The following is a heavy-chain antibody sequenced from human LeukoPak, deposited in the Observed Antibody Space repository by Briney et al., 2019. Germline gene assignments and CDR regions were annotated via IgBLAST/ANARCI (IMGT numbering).Heavy chain of an antibody. V-gene: IGHV1-2*02. Sequence: ASVKVSCNASGYTFTGYYMHWVRQAPGQGLEWMGWINPNSGGTNYAQKFQGRVTMTRDTSISTAYMELSRLRSDDTAVYYCAREVGGSGGSGWFDPWGQGTLVTVSS. CDR2: INPNSGGT. D-gene: IGHD2-15*01. J-gene: IGHJ5*02. CDR1: GYTFTGYY. CDR3: AREVGGSGGSGWFDP.